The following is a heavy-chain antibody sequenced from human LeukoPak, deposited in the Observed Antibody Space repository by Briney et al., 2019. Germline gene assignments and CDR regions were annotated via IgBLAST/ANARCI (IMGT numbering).Heavy chain of an antibody. CDR3: ARGGKQLWVFDY. J-gene: IGHJ4*02. CDR2: ISSSSSYI. V-gene: IGHV3-21*01. Sequence: GESVTLSCSACGFTFRSYSMNWLGQAAGKGLEGVSSISSSSSYIYYPDSVKGRFTISRDNAKNSLYLQMNSLRAEDTAVYYCARGGKQLWVFDYWGQGTLVTVSS. D-gene: IGHD5-18*01. CDR1: GFTFRSYS.